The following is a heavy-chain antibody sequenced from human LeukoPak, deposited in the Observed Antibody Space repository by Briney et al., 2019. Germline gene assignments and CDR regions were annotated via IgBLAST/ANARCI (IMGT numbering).Heavy chain of an antibody. CDR3: ARVKGPYSSSSDY. V-gene: IGHV1-69*13. Sequence: SVKVSCKASGGTFISYAISWVRQAPGQGLEWMGGIIPIFGTANYAQKFQGRVTITADESTSTAYMELSSLRSEDTAVYYCARVKGPYSSSSDYWGQGTLVTVSS. CDR2: IIPIFGTA. CDR1: GGTFISYA. J-gene: IGHJ4*02. D-gene: IGHD6-6*01.